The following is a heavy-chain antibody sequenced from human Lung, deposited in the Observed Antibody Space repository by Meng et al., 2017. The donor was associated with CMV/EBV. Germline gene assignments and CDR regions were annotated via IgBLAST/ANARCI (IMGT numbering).Heavy chain of an antibody. D-gene: IGHD6-6*01. V-gene: IGHV4-39*01. CDR2: IYYSGST. CDR1: GGSISSSSYY. CDR3: ASPIYSTSSLDY. J-gene: IGHJ4*01. Sequence: GSLRLACTVSGGSISSSSYYWGWIRQPPGKGLEWFGSIYYSGSTYYNPSLKSPVTISVDTSKNQFSLKLSSVTTAETAVYYCASPIYSTSSLDYWGQEPWSPSPQ.